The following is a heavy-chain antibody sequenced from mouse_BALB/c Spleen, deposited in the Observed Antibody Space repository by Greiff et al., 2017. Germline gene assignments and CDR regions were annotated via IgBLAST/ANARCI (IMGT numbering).Heavy chain of an antibody. CDR2: ISSGSSTI. J-gene: IGHJ3*01. CDR1: GFTFSSFG. CDR3: ARDPYYGSSYWFAY. Sequence: EVMLVESGGGLVQPGGSRKLSCAASGFTFSSFGMHWVRQAPEKGLGWVAYISSGSSTIYYADTVKGRFTISRDNPKNTLFLQMTSLRSEDTAMYYCARDPYYGSSYWFAYWGQGTLVTVSA. V-gene: IGHV5-17*02. D-gene: IGHD1-1*01.